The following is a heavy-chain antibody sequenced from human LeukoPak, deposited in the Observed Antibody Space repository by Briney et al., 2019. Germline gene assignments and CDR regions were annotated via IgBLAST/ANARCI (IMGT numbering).Heavy chain of an antibody. CDR3: AVLGGTTSSAAGY. J-gene: IGHJ4*02. CDR2: IYSGGTT. CDR1: GFTFSSNY. Sequence: GGSLRLSCAASGFTFSSNYMSWVCQAPGKGLVWVSVIYSGGTTQYADSVKGRFTISRDNSKNTLYLQMNSLRAEDTAVYYCAVLGGTTSSAAGYWGQGTLVTVSS. V-gene: IGHV3-53*01. D-gene: IGHD1-26*01.